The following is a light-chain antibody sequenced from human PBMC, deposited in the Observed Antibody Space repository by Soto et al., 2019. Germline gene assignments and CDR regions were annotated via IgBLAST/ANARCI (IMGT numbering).Light chain of an antibody. CDR2: DAS. Sequence: DIQMTQSPSSLSASVGDRVTITCQASQDIKNYLNWYQQKPGKAPNLLIYDASNLKTGVPSRFSGSGSGTHFTFTISSLHPEDIATYYCQHYDHLPPLSFGGGTKVVIK. CDR1: QDIKNY. V-gene: IGKV1-33*01. J-gene: IGKJ4*01. CDR3: QHYDHLPPLS.